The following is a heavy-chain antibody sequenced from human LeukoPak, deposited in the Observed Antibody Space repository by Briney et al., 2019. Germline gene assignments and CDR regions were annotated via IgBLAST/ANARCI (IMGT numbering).Heavy chain of an antibody. CDR2: IYHSGSA. Sequence: PSETLSLTCTVSGGSISGGVYYWSWIRQHPGKGLEWIGNIYHSGSAYYNPSLKSRVTISVDTSKNQFSLKLSSVTAADTAVYYCARDGGGGSGSYSRYLDSWGQGTLVTVSS. D-gene: IGHD3-10*01. V-gene: IGHV4-31*03. J-gene: IGHJ4*02. CDR3: ARDGGGGSGSYSRYLDS. CDR1: GGSISGGVYY.